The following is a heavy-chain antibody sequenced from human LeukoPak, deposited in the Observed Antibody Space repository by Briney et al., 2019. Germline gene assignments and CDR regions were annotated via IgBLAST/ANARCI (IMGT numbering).Heavy chain of an antibody. D-gene: IGHD1-1*01. CDR2: ISGTVDT. Sequence: GGSLRLSCAASGFTFTSYAVIWVRQAPGKGLEWVSGISGTVDTFYADSVKGRFTISRDNSDNTVSLQVNSLRAEDTAVYYCTRLSGTYGTTSRVLDSWGQGTLVIVSS. J-gene: IGHJ4*02. CDR1: GFTFTSYA. V-gene: IGHV3-23*01. CDR3: TRLSGTYGTTSRVLDS.